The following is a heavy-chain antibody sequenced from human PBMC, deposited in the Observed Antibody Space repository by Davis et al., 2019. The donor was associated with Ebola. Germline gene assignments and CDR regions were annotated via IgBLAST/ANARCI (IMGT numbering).Heavy chain of an antibody. V-gene: IGHV1-8*01. CDR1: GYTFTSYD. Sequence: AASVTVSCKASGYTFTSYDINWVRQATGQGLEWMGWMNPNSGNTGYAQKFQGRVAMTRSTSISTAYMELSSLRSEDTAVYYCARGRGAGGYDLHWGQGTLVTVSS. J-gene: IGHJ4*02. CDR3: ARGRGAGGYDLH. D-gene: IGHD5-12*01. CDR2: MNPNSGNT.